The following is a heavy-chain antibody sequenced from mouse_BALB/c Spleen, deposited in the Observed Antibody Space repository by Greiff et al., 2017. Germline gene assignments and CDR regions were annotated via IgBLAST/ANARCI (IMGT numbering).Heavy chain of an antibody. CDR1: GFTFSSYA. D-gene: IGHD2-12*01. CDR3: AREELLYAMDY. Sequence: EVQVVESGGGLVKPGGSLKLSCAASGFTFSSYAMSWVRQTPEKRLEWVASISSGGSTYYPDSVKGRFTISRDNARNILYLQMSSLRSEDTAMYYCAREELLYAMDYWGQGTSVTVSS. J-gene: IGHJ4*01. CDR2: ISSGGST. V-gene: IGHV5-6-5*01.